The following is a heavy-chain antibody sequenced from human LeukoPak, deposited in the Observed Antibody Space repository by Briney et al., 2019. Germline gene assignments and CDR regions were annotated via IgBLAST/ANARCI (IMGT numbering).Heavy chain of an antibody. CDR3: ARENSRAGYTVFDY. CDR2: IHYSGSS. J-gene: IGHJ4*02. D-gene: IGHD5-24*01. V-gene: IGHV4-59*01. Sequence: SETLSLTCTVSGGSLSPFYWSWIRQPPGKGLEWIGYIHYSGSSNYNPSLKSRVTISLDTSKNQVSLKLISVTAADTAVYYCARENSRAGYTVFDYWGQGTLVTVSS. CDR1: GGSLSPFY.